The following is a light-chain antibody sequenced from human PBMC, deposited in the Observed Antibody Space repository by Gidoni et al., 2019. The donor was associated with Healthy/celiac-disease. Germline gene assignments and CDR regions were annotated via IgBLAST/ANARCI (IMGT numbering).Light chain of an antibody. CDR3: QQSYSTPLFT. CDR1: QSISSY. J-gene: IGKJ3*01. Sequence: IQMTHSPSSLSASVGDRVTITCRASQSISSYLNWYQQKPGKAPKLLIYAASSLQSGVPSRFSGSGSGTDFTLTISSLQPEDFATYYCQQSYSTPLFTFGPXTKVDIK. V-gene: IGKV1-39*01. CDR2: AAS.